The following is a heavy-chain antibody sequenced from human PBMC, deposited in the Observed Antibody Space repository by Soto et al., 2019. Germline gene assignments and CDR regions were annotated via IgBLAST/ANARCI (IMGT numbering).Heavy chain of an antibody. Sequence: GESLKISCKGSGYSFTSYWISWVRQMPGKGLGWMGRIDPSDSYTNYSPSFQGHVTISADKSISTAYLQWSSLKASDTAVYYCARAPGGIFYGMDVWGQGTTVTVSS. J-gene: IGHJ6*02. CDR2: IDPSDSYT. CDR3: ARAPGGIFYGMDV. D-gene: IGHD2-15*01. CDR1: GYSFTSYW. V-gene: IGHV5-10-1*01.